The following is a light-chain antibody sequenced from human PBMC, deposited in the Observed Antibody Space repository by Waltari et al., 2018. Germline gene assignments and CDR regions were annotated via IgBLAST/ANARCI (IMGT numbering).Light chain of an antibody. Sequence: EIVLTQSPATLSLSPGQRATLHCRASQSISKSLAWYQQKSGQAPRLLIYDASIRDTCIPARFSGSGSGTDFTLTISSLAPEDFTVYYCQQRTNWPLWTFGQGTKVEIK. J-gene: IGKJ1*01. CDR3: QQRTNWPLWT. V-gene: IGKV3-11*01. CDR2: DAS. CDR1: QSISKS.